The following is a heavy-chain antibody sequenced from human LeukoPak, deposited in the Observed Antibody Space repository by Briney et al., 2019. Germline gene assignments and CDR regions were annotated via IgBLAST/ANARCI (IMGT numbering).Heavy chain of an antibody. Sequence: GGSLRLSCAASGFTFSYYWMSWVRQAPGKGLEWVANIKEDGSENYSVDSVKGRFTISRDNAKNSLYLQMNSLRAEDTAVYYCAKRGPGSPESGKYYFDYWGQGTLVTVSS. CDR1: GFTFSYYW. CDR3: AKRGPGSPESGKYYFDY. J-gene: IGHJ4*02. D-gene: IGHD3-10*01. V-gene: IGHV3-7*01. CDR2: IKEDGSEN.